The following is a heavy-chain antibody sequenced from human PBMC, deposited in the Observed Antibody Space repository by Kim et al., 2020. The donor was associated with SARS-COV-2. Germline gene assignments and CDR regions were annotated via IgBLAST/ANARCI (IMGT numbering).Heavy chain of an antibody. V-gene: IGHV1-69*13. Sequence: SVKVSCKASGGTFSSYAISWVRQAPGQGLEWMGGIIPIFGTANYAQKFQGRVTITADESTSTAYMELSSLRSEDTAVYYCAREDQQGSGNLLAAFDIWGQGKMVPVSS. CDR1: GGTFSSYA. D-gene: IGHD3-10*01. CDR3: AREDQQGSGNLLAAFDI. CDR2: IIPIFGTA. J-gene: IGHJ3*02.